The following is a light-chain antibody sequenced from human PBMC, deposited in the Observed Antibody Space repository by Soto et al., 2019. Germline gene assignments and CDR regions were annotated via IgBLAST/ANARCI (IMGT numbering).Light chain of an antibody. J-gene: IGLJ1*01. Sequence: QSVLTQPPSASGTPGQRVTISCSGSSSNIGSNTVNWYQQLPGTAPKLLIYSNNQRPSGVPVRFSGSKSGTSASLAISGLEYEDEDDYYCEACDDSLNGRYVFGTGTKVTVL. CDR2: SNN. CDR1: SSNIGSNT. V-gene: IGLV1-44*01. CDR3: EACDDSLNGRYV.